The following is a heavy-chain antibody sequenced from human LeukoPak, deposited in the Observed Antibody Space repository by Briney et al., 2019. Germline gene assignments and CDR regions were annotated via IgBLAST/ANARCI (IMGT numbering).Heavy chain of an antibody. D-gene: IGHD3-9*01. CDR1: GFIFRNYA. V-gene: IGHV3-23*01. CDR2: ITGSGDTT. CDR3: AKWGDYDILTGYYVSDF. J-gene: IGHJ4*02. Sequence: PGASLRLSYAASGFIFRNYAMSWVRQAPGKGLEWVSAITGSGDTTYYADSVKGRFTISRDNSKNTLYVEMNTLRAEDTAVYYCAKWGDYDILTGYYVSDFWGQGTLVTVSS.